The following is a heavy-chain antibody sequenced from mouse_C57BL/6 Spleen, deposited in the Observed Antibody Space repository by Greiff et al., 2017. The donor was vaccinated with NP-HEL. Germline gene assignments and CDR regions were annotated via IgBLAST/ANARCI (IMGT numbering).Heavy chain of an antibody. CDR3: TRGLTTVVAHWYFDV. D-gene: IGHD1-1*01. CDR1: GYTFTDYE. Sequence: QVQLQQSGAELVRPGASVTLSCKASGYTFTDYEMHWVKQTPVHGLEWIGAIDPETGGTAYNQKFKGKAILTADKSSSTAYMELRSLTSEDSAVYYCTRGLTTVVAHWYFDVWGTGTTVTVSS. CDR2: IDPETGGT. J-gene: IGHJ1*03. V-gene: IGHV1-15*01.